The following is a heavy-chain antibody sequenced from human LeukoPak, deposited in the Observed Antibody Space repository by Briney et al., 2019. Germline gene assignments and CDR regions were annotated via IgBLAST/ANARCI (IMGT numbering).Heavy chain of an antibody. Sequence: PGRSLRLSCVASGFTFSRYGMHWVRQAPGKGLEWVALIWYDGSNKYYADSVRGRFSISRDDSKNTLYLQTTSLRAEDTAVYYCARDPGTAGSFYFDYWGQGTLVTVSS. D-gene: IGHD6-19*01. CDR1: GFTFSRYG. CDR3: ARDPGTAGSFYFDY. J-gene: IGHJ4*02. V-gene: IGHV3-33*01. CDR2: IWYDGSNK.